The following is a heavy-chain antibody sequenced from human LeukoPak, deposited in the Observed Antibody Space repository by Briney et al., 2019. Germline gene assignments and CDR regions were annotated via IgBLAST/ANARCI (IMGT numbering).Heavy chain of an antibody. J-gene: IGHJ6*03. CDR2: ISGYSDYT. CDR1: GYTFTSYG. Sequence: ASVKVSCKASGYTFTSYGINWVRQAPGQGLEWMGWISGYSDYTNYAQKLQARVTMTTDTSTSTAYMELRSLRSDDTAVYYCARLGADCSGGSCYSYYYYMDVWGKGTTVTISS. V-gene: IGHV1-18*01. CDR3: ARLGADCSGGSCYSYYYYMDV. D-gene: IGHD2-15*01.